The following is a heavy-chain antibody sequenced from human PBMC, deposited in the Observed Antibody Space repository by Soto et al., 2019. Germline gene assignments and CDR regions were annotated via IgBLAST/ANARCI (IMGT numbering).Heavy chain of an antibody. D-gene: IGHD2-21*01. V-gene: IGHV4-31*03. CDR1: GGSISSGGYY. CDR3: AGGVIH. CDR2: TYYRGTP. Sequence: QVQLQESGPGLVKPSQTLSLTCTVSGGSISSGGYYWSWIRQHPGKGLEWIGSTYYRGTPFYNSSLKRRVTISVDTSKNQFFLTLSSVTAADTALYYWAGGVIHWGQGTLVTVPS. J-gene: IGHJ4*02.